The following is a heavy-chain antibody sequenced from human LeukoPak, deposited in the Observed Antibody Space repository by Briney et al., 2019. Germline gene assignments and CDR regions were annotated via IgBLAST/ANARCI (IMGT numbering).Heavy chain of an antibody. CDR3: ARAPLSGWYLLGSPRLDFFDI. Sequence: PGGSLRLSCAASGFTFSSYWMSWVRQAPGKGLEWVANIKQDGSEKYYVDSVKGRFTISRDNAKNSLYLQMNSLRAEDTAVYYCARAPLSGWYLLGSPRLDFFDIWAQGTMVTF. V-gene: IGHV3-7*03. J-gene: IGHJ3*02. CDR2: IKQDGSEK. D-gene: IGHD6-19*01. CDR1: GFTFSSYW.